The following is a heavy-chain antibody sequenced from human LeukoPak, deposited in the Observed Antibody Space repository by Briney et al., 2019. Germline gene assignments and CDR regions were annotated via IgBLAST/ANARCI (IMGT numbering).Heavy chain of an antibody. D-gene: IGHD6-13*01. CDR1: GFTFSSYA. CDR2: ISGSGGST. Sequence: GGSLRLSCAASGFTFSSYAMSWGRQAPGKGLEWVSAISGSGGSTYYADSVKGRFTISRDNSKNTMYLQMNSLRAEDTAVYYCAKLDSSSWGYFDYWGQGTLVTVSS. J-gene: IGHJ4*02. CDR3: AKLDSSSWGYFDY. V-gene: IGHV3-23*01.